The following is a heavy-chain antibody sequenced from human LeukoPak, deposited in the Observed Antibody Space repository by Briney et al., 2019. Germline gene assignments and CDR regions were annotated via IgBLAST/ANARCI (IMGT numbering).Heavy chain of an antibody. V-gene: IGHV1-69*13. Sequence: SVKVSCKASGGTFRSNDISWVRQAPGQGLEWMGGITPIFGTANYAQKFQGRVTITAVESMSTAYMELSSLRSEDTAVYYCARGWLAETTVVTPYNYWGQGTLVTVSS. CDR2: ITPIFGTA. CDR1: GGTFRSND. CDR3: ARGWLAETTVVTPYNY. J-gene: IGHJ4*02. D-gene: IGHD4-23*01.